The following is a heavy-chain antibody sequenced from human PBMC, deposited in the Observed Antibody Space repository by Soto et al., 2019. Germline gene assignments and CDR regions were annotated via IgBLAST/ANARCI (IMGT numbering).Heavy chain of an antibody. Sequence: PSETLSLPCTASAGSITSSPYYWGCIRHPPVQGLEWIGSIYYSGSTYYNPSLKSRVTISVDTSKNQFSLKLSSVTAADTAVYYCARHRVRRVVVAATYYYGMDVWGQGTTVT. CDR3: ARHRVRRVVVAATYYYGMDV. CDR1: AGSITSSPYY. D-gene: IGHD2-15*01. J-gene: IGHJ6*02. CDR2: IYYSGST. V-gene: IGHV4-39*01.